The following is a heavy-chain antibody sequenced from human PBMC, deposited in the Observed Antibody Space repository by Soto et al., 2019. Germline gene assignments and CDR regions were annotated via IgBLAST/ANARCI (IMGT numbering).Heavy chain of an antibody. Sequence: HPGGSLRLSCAASGFTFSSYWMSWVRQAPGKGLEWVANIKQDGSEKYYADSVKGRFTVSRDNAKNSLYLQMNSLRAEDTAVYYCARVGALRFLEWLSHYIYYFDYWGQGTLVTVSS. D-gene: IGHD3-3*01. CDR1: GFTFSSYW. CDR3: ARVGALRFLEWLSHYIYYFDY. J-gene: IGHJ4*02. V-gene: IGHV3-7*01. CDR2: IKQDGSEK.